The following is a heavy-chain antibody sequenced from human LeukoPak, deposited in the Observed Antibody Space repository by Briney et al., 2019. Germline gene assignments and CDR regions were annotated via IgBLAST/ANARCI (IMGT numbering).Heavy chain of an antibody. J-gene: IGHJ4*02. CDR2: ISGSGGST. CDR3: ANPAASASGGY. CDR1: GFTFSSYA. Sequence: GGSLSLSCAASGFTFSSYAMTWVRQSAAQVLPWVSGISGSGGSTYYADSVKGRFTISRDNSKKTLFMQMNSLRAEDTAVYYCANPAASASGGYWGQGTLVTVSS. V-gene: IGHV3-23*01. D-gene: IGHD3-16*01.